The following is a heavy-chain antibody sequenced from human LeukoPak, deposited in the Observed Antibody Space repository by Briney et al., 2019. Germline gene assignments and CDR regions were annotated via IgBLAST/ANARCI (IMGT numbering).Heavy chain of an antibody. CDR3: AREDRGSGRGLDP. CDR1: GGSISSYY. J-gene: IGHJ5*02. V-gene: IGHV4-4*07. D-gene: IGHD3-10*01. Sequence: PSETLSLTCTVTGGSISSYYWSWIRQAAGKGLEWIGRIYIDGSTNYNPSLKSRVTMSVDTSKNQFSLKLSSMTAADTAVYYCAREDRGSGRGLDPWGQGTLVTVSS. CDR2: IYIDGST.